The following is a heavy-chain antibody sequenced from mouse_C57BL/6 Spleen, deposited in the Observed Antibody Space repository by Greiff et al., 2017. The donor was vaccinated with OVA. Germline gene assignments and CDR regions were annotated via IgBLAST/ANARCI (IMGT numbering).Heavy chain of an antibody. Sequence: QVQLQQPGTELVKPGASVKLSCKASGYTFTSYWMHWVKQRPGQGLEWIGNINPSNGGTNYNEKFKSKSTLTVDKSSSTAYMQLSSLTSEDSAVYYCARREGITTVVSGFDYWGQGTTLTVSS. CDR1: GYTFTSYW. CDR2: INPSNGGT. CDR3: ARREGITTVVSGFDY. V-gene: IGHV1-53*01. J-gene: IGHJ2*01. D-gene: IGHD1-1*01.